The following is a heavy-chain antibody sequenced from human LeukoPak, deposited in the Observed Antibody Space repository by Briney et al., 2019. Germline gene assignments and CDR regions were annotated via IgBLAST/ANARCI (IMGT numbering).Heavy chain of an antibody. CDR3: AKGYSGHDHIVDY. D-gene: IGHD5-12*01. J-gene: IGHJ4*02. Sequence: GGSLRLSCAASGFTFSSYGMSWVRQAPGKGLEWVSLISWDGGSTYYADSVKGRFTISRDNGKNSLYLQMNSLRTEDTALYYCAKGYSGHDHIVDYWGQGTLVTVSS. CDR1: GFTFSSYG. V-gene: IGHV3-43*02. CDR2: ISWDGGST.